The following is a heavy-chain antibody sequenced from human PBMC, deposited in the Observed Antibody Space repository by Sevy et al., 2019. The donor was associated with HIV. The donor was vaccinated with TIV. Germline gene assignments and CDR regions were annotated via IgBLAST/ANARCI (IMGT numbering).Heavy chain of an antibody. CDR1: EFRLSNYA. D-gene: IGHD3-22*01. V-gene: IGHV3-23*01. J-gene: IGHJ4*02. Sequence: GGSLRLSCVASEFRLSNYAMNWVRQAPGKGLEWVSGISGSGGSSYYADSVKGRFTISSDNSKNTLYLQMNSLRAEETAMYYCAKDLYYDNSLFDYWGQGILVTVSS. CDR2: ISGSGGSS. CDR3: AKDLYYDNSLFDY.